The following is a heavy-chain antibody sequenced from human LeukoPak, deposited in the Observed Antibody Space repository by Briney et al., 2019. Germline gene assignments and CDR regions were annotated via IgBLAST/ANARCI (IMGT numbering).Heavy chain of an antibody. V-gene: IGHV4-39*01. CDR1: GGSFSGYY. Sequence: SETLSLTCAVYGGSFSGYYWGWIRQPPGRGLEWIGSIYYSGSTYYNPSLKSRVTISVDTSKNQFSLKLSSVTAADTAVYYCARTRYYYNSRSYGAPYYFDYWGQGTLVTVSS. CDR2: IYYSGST. D-gene: IGHD3-10*01. CDR3: ARTRYYYNSRSYGAPYYFDY. J-gene: IGHJ4*02.